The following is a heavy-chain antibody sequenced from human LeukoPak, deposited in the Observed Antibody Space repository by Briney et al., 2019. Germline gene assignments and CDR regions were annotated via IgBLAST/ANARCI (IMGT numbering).Heavy chain of an antibody. V-gene: IGHV3-9*01. D-gene: IGHD6-19*01. CDR3: AKVPGPYSSDWIFDY. CDR1: GFTFDDYA. Sequence: GGSLRLSCAASGFTFDDYAMPWVRQAPGKGLEWVSGISWNSGSIGYADSVKGRFTISRDNAKNSLYLQMNSLRAEDTALYYCAKVPGPYSSDWIFDYWGQGTLVTVSS. J-gene: IGHJ4*02. CDR2: ISWNSGSI.